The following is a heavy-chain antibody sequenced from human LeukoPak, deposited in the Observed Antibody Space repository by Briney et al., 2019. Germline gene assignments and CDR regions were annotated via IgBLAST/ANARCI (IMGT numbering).Heavy chain of an antibody. J-gene: IGHJ5*02. V-gene: IGHV1-8*01. Sequence: ASVKVSCKASGYTFTSYDINWVRQATGQGLEWMGWMNPNSGNTGYAQKFQSKVTMTRDTSISTAYMELSSLRSEDTAVYYCARSRFGELAWFDPWGQGTLVTVSS. D-gene: IGHD3-10*01. CDR2: MNPNSGNT. CDR3: ARSRFGELAWFDP. CDR1: GYTFTSYD.